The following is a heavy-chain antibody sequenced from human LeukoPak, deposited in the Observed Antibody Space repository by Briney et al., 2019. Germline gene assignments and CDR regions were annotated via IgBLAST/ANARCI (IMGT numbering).Heavy chain of an antibody. D-gene: IGHD6-19*01. CDR3: ARVSISGWALYFDY. CDR2: ISSSGSTI. J-gene: IGHJ4*02. CDR1: GLTFSDYY. Sequence: GGSLRLSCAASGLTFSDYYMSWIRQAPGKGLEWVSYISSSGSTIYYADSVKGRFTISRDNAKTSLNLQMNSLRAEDTAVYYCARVSISGWALYFDYWGQGTLVTVSS. V-gene: IGHV3-11*01.